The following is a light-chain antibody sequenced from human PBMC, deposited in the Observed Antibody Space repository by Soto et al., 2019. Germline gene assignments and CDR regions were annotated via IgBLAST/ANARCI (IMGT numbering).Light chain of an antibody. CDR2: GAS. V-gene: IGKV3D-7*01. CDR3: QQDYNLPGT. CDR1: QSVSSSY. J-gene: IGKJ1*01. Sequence: PGERVTLSCRASQSVSSSYLTWYQQKPGQAARLLIYGASTRATSIPARFSGSGSGTGFTLTISSLQPEDFAVYYCQQDYNLPGTFGQGTKVDIK.